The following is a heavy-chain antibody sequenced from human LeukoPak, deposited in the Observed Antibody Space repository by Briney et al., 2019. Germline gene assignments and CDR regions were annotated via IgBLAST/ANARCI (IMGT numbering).Heavy chain of an antibody. CDR1: GFIFSSYS. D-gene: IGHD3-16*01. V-gene: IGHV3-23*01. CDR3: AKRGSVWYYYMDV. CDR2: ISGSGGST. Sequence: PGGSLRLSCAASGFIFSSYSMNWVRQAPGKGLEWVSAISGSGGSTYYADSVKGRFTISRDNSKNTLYLQMNSLRAEDTAVYYCAKRGSVWYYYMDVWGKGTTVTISS. J-gene: IGHJ6*03.